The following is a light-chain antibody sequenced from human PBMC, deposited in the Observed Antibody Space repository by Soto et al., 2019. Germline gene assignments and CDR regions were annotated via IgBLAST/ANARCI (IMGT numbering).Light chain of an antibody. CDR3: QQYGSSTWT. V-gene: IGKV1-5*01. CDR1: QTISSW. CDR2: DAS. J-gene: IGKJ1*01. Sequence: DGQMTQTHSTLSGSVGDRLTIRCRASQTISSWLAWYQQKPGKAPKLLIYDASSRATGIPDRFSGSLSGTDFNLTISRLEPEDFAVYYCQQYGSSTWTFGQGTKV.